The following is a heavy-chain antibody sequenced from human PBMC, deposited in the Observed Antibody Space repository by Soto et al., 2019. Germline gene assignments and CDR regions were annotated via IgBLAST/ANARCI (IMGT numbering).Heavy chain of an antibody. V-gene: IGHV4-34*01. CDR1: GGSFSGYY. CDR2: IYHSGST. J-gene: IGHJ6*02. D-gene: IGHD2-8*01. CDR3: ARACTNGVCYKSAGVYGMDV. Sequence: ETLSRTCAVYGGSFSGYYWSWIRQPPGKGLEWIGYIYHSGSTYYNPSLKSRVTISVDTSKNQFSLKLSSVTAADTAVYYCARACTNGVCYKSAGVYGMDVWGQGTTVTVSS.